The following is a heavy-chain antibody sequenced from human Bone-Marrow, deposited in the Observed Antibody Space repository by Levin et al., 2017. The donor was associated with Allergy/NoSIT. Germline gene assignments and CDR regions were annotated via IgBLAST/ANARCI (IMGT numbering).Heavy chain of an antibody. D-gene: IGHD6-13*01. CDR2: ISDSGSST. CDR1: GFSFSSNA. V-gene: IGHV3-23*01. J-gene: IGHJ4*02. CDR3: LKDAGYGSSWYDIDY. Sequence: GGSLRLSCAASGFSFSSNAMSWVRQAPGKGLEWVSVISDSGSSTHYADSVKGRFTISRDNSKNTLYLQMNSLRAEATAVYYLLKDAGYGSSWYDIDYWGQGILVTVSS.